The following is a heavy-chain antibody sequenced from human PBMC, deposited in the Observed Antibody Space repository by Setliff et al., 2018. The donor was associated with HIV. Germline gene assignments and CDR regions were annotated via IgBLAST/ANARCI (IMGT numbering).Heavy chain of an antibody. D-gene: IGHD3-22*01. CDR2: IIPARGLA. CDR1: GGTFNTHA. CDR3: ARHYFDSNSYYRPPFDS. J-gene: IGHJ5*01. Sequence: SVKVSCKASGGTFNTHAFSWVRQAPGQGLEWMGGIIPARGLANYARNFQGRVTITADTSTNTAYLEVVSLRSEDTAIYYCARHYFDSNSYYRPPFDSWGQGTPVTVSS. V-gene: IGHV1-69*10.